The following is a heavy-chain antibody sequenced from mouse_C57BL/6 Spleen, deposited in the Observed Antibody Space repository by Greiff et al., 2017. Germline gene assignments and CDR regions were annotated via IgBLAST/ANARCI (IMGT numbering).Heavy chain of an antibody. V-gene: IGHV1-55*01. D-gene: IGHD3-2*02. CDR2: IYPGSGST. CDR3: ARSSSGYVRAMDY. CDR1: GYTFTSYW. Sequence: QVQLQQPGAELVKPGASVKMSCKASGYTFTSYWITWVKQRPGQGLEWIGDIYPGSGSTNYNEKFKSKATLTVDTSSSTAYMQLSSLTSEDSAVDYCARSSSGYVRAMDYWGQGTSVTVSS. J-gene: IGHJ4*01.